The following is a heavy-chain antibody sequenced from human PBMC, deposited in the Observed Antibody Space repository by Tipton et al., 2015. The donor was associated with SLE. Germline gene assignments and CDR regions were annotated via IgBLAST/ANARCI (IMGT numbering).Heavy chain of an antibody. CDR3: ARVVKGSSWYWFDP. CDR1: GGSISSGSYY. Sequence: LRLSCTVSGGSISSGSYYWSWIRQPAGKGLEWIGHIYATGITNYNPSLKSRVTISVDTSKNQFSLKLSSVTAADTAVYYCARVVKGSSWYWFDPWGQGTLVTVS. J-gene: IGHJ5*02. V-gene: IGHV4-61*09. CDR2: IYATGIT. D-gene: IGHD6-13*01.